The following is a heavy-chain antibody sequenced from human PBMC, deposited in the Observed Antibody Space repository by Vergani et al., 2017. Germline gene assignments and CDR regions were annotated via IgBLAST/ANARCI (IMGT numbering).Heavy chain of an antibody. Sequence: QVQLVESGGGVVQPGRSLRLSCAASGFTFSSYGMHWVRQAPGKGLEWVAVIWYDGSNKYYADPVKGRFTISRENSKNTLYLQMNSLGAEDTAVYYCARDYYYGSGSYSWYYYYYYMDVWGKGTTVTVSS. CDR3: ARDYYYGSGSYSWYYYYYYMDV. J-gene: IGHJ6*03. CDR1: GFTFSSYG. V-gene: IGHV3-33*01. D-gene: IGHD3-10*01. CDR2: IWYDGSNK.